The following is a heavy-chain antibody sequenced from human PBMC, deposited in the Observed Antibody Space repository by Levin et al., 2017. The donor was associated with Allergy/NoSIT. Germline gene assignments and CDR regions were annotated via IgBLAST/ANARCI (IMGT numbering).Heavy chain of an antibody. CDR2: ISLTGTT. CDR3: ASSRDFFHSSGYADDAFNL. D-gene: IGHD3-22*01. V-gene: IGHV4-4*07. Sequence: NPSETLSLTCNVSGVSINNYYWSWIRQPAGKGLEYIGRISLTGTTKYNPSLKGRATISGDTSKNQLSLKLSSVTAADTAIYYCASSRDFFHSSGYADDAFNLWGQGTMVTVSA. J-gene: IGHJ3*01. CDR1: GVSINNYY.